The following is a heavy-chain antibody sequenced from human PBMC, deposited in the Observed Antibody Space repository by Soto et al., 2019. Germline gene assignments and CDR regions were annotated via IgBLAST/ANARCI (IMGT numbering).Heavy chain of an antibody. Sequence: GASVKVSCKASGYTFTSYGISWVRQAPGQRLEWMGWISAYNGNTNYAQKLQGRVTMTTDTSTSTAYMELRSLRSDDTAVYYCARVGATLNYYYGMDVWGQGTTVTVSS. J-gene: IGHJ6*02. V-gene: IGHV1-18*01. D-gene: IGHD1-26*01. CDR1: GYTFTSYG. CDR2: ISAYNGNT. CDR3: ARVGATLNYYYGMDV.